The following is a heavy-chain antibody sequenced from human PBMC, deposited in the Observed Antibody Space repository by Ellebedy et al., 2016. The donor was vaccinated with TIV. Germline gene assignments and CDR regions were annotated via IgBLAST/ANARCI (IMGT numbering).Heavy chain of an antibody. J-gene: IGHJ4*02. V-gene: IGHV1-8*01. Sequence: ASVKVSXXASGYTFTSYDINWVRQATGQGLEWMGWMNPNSGNTGYAQKFQGRVTMTRNTSISTAYMELSSLRSEDTAVYYCATDHGGIAVADWGQGTLVTVSS. D-gene: IGHD6-19*01. CDR3: ATDHGGIAVAD. CDR2: MNPNSGNT. CDR1: GYTFTSYD.